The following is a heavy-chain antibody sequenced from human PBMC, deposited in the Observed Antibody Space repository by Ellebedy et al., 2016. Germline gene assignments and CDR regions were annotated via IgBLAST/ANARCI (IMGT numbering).Heavy chain of an antibody. Sequence: GESLKISCAASGFTFRSYAMHWVRQAPGKGLGWVAVISYDGSSKYYADSVKGRFTISRDNSKNTLYLQMNSLRAEDTAVYYCARDGAYGGKVRNWYFDLWGRGTLVIVSS. CDR3: ARDGAYGGKVRNWYFDL. CDR1: GFTFRSYA. V-gene: IGHV3-30*04. D-gene: IGHD4-23*01. CDR2: ISYDGSSK. J-gene: IGHJ2*01.